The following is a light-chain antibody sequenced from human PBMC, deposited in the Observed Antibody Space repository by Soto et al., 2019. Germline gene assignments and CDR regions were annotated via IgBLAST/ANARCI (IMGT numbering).Light chain of an antibody. CDR3: GTWDSSLGVV. Sequence: QAVVTQPPSVSAAPGPKVTISCSGSSSNIGNNYVSWYQQLPGTAPKLLIYENNKRPSGIPDRFSGSKSGTSATLGITGLQTGDEADYYCGTWDSSLGVVFGGGTKLTVL. CDR1: SSNIGNNY. V-gene: IGLV1-51*02. CDR2: ENN. J-gene: IGLJ2*01.